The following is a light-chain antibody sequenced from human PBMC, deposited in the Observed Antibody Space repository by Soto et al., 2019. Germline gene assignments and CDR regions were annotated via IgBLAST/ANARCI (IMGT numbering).Light chain of an antibody. CDR2: DAS. CDR3: QQRSNWPRT. V-gene: IGKV3-11*01. J-gene: IGKJ1*01. Sequence: EIVLTQSPATLSLSPGERATLSCRASQSVSSYLAWYQQKPGQAPRLLIYDASNRATPIPARFSGSGSGPDFTLTISSLEPEDFAVYYCQQRSNWPRTFGQGTKVEIK. CDR1: QSVSSY.